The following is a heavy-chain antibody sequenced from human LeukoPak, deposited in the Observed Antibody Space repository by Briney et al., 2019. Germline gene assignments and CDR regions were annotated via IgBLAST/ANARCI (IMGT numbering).Heavy chain of an antibody. Sequence: GGSLRLSCAASGFTFSSYWMHWVRQAPGKGLVWVSRINSDGSSTSYADSVKGRFTISRDNAKNTLYLQMNSLRAEDTAVYYCACTMVRGVIKYYWDQGTLVTVSS. CDR2: INSDGSST. V-gene: IGHV3-74*01. J-gene: IGHJ4*02. CDR1: GFTFSSYW. CDR3: ACTMVRGVIKYY. D-gene: IGHD3-10*01.